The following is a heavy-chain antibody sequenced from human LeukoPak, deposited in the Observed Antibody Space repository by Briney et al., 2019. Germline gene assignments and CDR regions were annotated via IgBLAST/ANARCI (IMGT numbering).Heavy chain of an antibody. CDR1: GYTFTGYY. D-gene: IGHD6-6*01. CDR2: INPNSGGT. J-gene: IGHJ4*02. V-gene: IGHV1-2*02. CDR3: AFFEYSSSSSHY. Sequence: GASVKVSCKAPGYTFTGYYMHWVRQAPGQGLEWMGWINPNSGGTNYAQKFQGRVTMTRDTSISTAYMELSRLRSDDTAVYYCAFFEYSSSSSHYWGQGTLVTVSS.